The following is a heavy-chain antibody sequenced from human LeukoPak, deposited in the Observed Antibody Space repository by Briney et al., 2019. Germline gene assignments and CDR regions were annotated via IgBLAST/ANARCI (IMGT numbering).Heavy chain of an antibody. CDR2: IYYSGST. J-gene: IGHJ4*02. Sequence: SETLSLTCIVSGGSISNYWSWIRQPPGKGLEWIGYIYYSGSTNYNPSLRSRVTMSVDTSKNQFSLKLTSVTAADTAVYYCAGSAYCSGGSCYTGLPYWGQGTLVTVSS. CDR3: AGSAYCSGGSCYTGLPY. V-gene: IGHV4-59*01. D-gene: IGHD2-15*01. CDR1: GGSISNY.